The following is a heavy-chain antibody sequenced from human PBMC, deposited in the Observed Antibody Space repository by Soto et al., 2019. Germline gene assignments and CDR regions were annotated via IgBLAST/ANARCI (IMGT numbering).Heavy chain of an antibody. J-gene: IGHJ4*02. CDR3: AKLQAYSYGPGAYFDY. CDR2: ISGGGGST. D-gene: IGHD5-18*01. V-gene: IGHV3-23*01. CDR1: GFTFSSYA. Sequence: EVQLLESGGGLVQPGGSLRLSCAASGFTFSSYAMSWVRQAPGKGLEWVSAISGGGGSTDYVDSVKGRCTISRDFSKKTLELQLNRLRAEDTAVYYCAKLQAYSYGPGAYFDYWGQGILVTVSS.